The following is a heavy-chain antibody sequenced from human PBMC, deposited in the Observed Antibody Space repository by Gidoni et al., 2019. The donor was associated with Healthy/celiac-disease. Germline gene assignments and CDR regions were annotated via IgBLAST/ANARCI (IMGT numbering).Heavy chain of an antibody. CDR1: GFTFSSYW. J-gene: IGHJ4*02. CDR2: INSDGSST. CDR3: ARDYYDSSGYIPFDY. Sequence: EVQLVESGGGLVQPGGSLRLSCAASGFTFSSYWMHWVRHAPGKGLVWVSRINSDGSSTSYADSVKGRFTISRDNAKNTLYLQMNSLRAEDTAVYYCARDYYDSSGYIPFDYWGQGTLVTVSS. V-gene: IGHV3-74*01. D-gene: IGHD3-22*01.